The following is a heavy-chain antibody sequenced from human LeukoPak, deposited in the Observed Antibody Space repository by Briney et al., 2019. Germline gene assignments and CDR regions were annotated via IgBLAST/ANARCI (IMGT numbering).Heavy chain of an antibody. D-gene: IGHD6-19*01. CDR2: ICYDGRKK. CDR1: GFTFSSYG. V-gene: IGHV3-33*01. J-gene: IGHJ4*02. CDR3: SFERARSGRGSGWRIFDY. Sequence: PGGSLRLSCAASGFTFSSYGMHGVRQAPCKGREGVAVICYDGRKKYYADSVNGRLTISRDNSMNTLYLKMTRLRAEDTAVYYCSFERARSGRGSGWRIFDYWGQGTMVTVSS.